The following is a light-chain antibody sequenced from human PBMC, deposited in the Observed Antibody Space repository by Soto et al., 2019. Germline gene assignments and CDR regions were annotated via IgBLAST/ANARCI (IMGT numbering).Light chain of an antibody. CDR1: QNVSSY. V-gene: IGKV3-11*01. Sequence: EIVLTQSPATLSLSPGERVTLSCRASQNVSSYLAWYQQKLGQAPRLLIYDASNRATGIPARFSGSGSGTDLTLTISSREPEDFAVYYCQQRSNWPPTFGQGTRLEIK. J-gene: IGKJ5*01. CDR2: DAS. CDR3: QQRSNWPPT.